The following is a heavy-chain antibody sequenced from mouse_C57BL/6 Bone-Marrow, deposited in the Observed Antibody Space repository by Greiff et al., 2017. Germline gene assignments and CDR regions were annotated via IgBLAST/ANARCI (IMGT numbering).Heavy chain of an antibody. CDR2: IYPGSGST. CDR1: GYTFTSYW. J-gene: IGHJ3*01. Sequence: QVQLQQPGAELVKPGASVKMSCKASGYTFTSYWITWVKQRPGQGLEWIGDIYPGSGSTNYNEKFKSKATLTVYTSSSTAYMQLSSLTSEDSAVYYCARESSRFAYWGQGTLVTVSA. D-gene: IGHD1-3*01. V-gene: IGHV1-55*01. CDR3: ARESSRFAY.